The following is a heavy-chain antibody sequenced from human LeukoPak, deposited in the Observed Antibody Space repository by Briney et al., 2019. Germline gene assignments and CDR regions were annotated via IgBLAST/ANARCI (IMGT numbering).Heavy chain of an antibody. D-gene: IGHD1-26*01. V-gene: IGHV3-74*01. CDR2: INSDGSST. Sequence: GGSLRLSCAASGFTFSSYWMHWVRQAPGKGLVWVSRINSDGSSTSYADSVKGRFTISRDNAKNSLYLQMNSLRAEDTAVYYCASTDWGSSIVGAMSFDYWGQGTLVTVSS. J-gene: IGHJ4*02. CDR1: GFTFSSYW. CDR3: ASTDWGSSIVGAMSFDY.